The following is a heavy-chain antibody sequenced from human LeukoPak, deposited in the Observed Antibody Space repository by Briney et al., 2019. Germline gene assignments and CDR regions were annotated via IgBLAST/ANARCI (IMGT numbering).Heavy chain of an antibody. V-gene: IGHV3-33*08. J-gene: IGHJ1*01. CDR2: AYGDGSSQ. Sequence: GRSLRLSCTASGFTLSGYGMHWVRQAPGKGLEWVAVAYGDGSSQYYADSVKGRFSISKDISKNTLSLQMNSLRAEDTAVYSCATGGNFYYSHWGQGTLVTVSS. CDR3: ATGGNFYYSH. D-gene: IGHD4-11*01. CDR1: GFTLSGYG.